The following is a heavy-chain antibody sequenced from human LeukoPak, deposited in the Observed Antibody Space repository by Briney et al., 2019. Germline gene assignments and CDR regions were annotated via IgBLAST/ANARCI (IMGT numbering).Heavy chain of an antibody. J-gene: IGHJ4*02. Sequence: GASVKVSCKTSGYTFTGYYLHWVRQAPGQGLEWMGWINPNSGDTTYTQKFQGSVTMTGDTSISTAYMELSRLMSDDTAVYYCARIGLKSSGYYRLDYWGQGTLVTVSS. D-gene: IGHD3-22*01. V-gene: IGHV1-2*02. CDR1: GYTFTGYY. CDR2: INPNSGDT. CDR3: ARIGLKSSGYYRLDY.